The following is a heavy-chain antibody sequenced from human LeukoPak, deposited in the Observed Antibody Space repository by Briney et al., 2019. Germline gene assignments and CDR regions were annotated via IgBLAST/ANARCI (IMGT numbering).Heavy chain of an antibody. J-gene: IGHJ6*04. CDR1: GDSISSYF. CDR3: ARDHIRRGCGTNICYPMDV. Sequence: SEALSLTCTVSGDSISSYFWTWIRQSPGKGLEWIGYVHDSGSTNYNPSLESRVTISADTSKNQFSLKLTSVTAADTAVYYCARDHIRRGCGTNICYPMDVWGKGTTVTVSS. CDR2: VHDSGST. V-gene: IGHV4-59*01. D-gene: IGHD2-2*01.